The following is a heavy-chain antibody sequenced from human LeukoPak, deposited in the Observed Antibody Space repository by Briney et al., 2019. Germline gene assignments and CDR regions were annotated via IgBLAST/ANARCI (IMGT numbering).Heavy chain of an antibody. CDR3: ARVGGLNDFWSGYSSY. CDR1: GYTFTGYY. Sequence: ASVKVSCKASGYTFTGYYIHWVRQAPGQGLEFMGWINPNTGGTNYAQKFQGRVTMTRDTSISTAFMELTRLMSDDTAVYYCARVGGLNDFWSGYSSYWGQGTLVTVSS. V-gene: IGHV1-2*02. CDR2: INPNTGGT. D-gene: IGHD3-3*01. J-gene: IGHJ4*02.